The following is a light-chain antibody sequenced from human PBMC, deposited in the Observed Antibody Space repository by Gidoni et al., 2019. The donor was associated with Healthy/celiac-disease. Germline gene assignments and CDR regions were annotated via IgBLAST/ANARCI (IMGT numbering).Light chain of an antibody. V-gene: IGKV3-20*01. CDR2: GAS. J-gene: IGKJ5*01. CDR1: QSVSSSY. Sequence: EIVLTQSPGTLSLSPGERATLSCRASQSVSSSYLAWYQQKPGQAPRLLIYGASSRATGIPDRFSGSGSGTDFTLTISRLDPEDFAVYYCQQYGSSPGITFXQXTRLEIK. CDR3: QQYGSSPGIT.